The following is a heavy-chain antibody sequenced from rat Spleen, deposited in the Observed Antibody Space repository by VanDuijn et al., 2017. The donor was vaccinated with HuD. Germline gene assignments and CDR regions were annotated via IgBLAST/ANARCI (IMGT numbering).Heavy chain of an antibody. CDR2: ISYDGSST. D-gene: IGHD1-6*01. J-gene: IGHJ2*01. CDR1: GFTFSDYA. CDR3: TTEGYTTDYYYHYFDY. V-gene: IGHV5-7*01. Sequence: EVRLVESDGGLVQPGRSLKLSCAASGFTFSDYAMAWVRQAPKKGLEWVATISYDGSSTYYRDSVKGRFTISRDNAKSTLYLQMDSLRSEDTATYYCTTEGYTTDYYYHYFDYWGQGVMVTVSS.